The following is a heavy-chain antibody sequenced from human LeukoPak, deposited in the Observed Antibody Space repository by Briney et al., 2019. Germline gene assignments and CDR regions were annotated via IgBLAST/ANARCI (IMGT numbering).Heavy chain of an antibody. CDR2: IIPIFGTA. Sequence: PVKVSCKASGGTFSSYAISWVRQAPGQGLEWMGGIIPIFGTANYAQKFQGRATITADKSTSTAYMELSSLRSEDTAVYYCARDLSGDVLTAPFDYWGQGTLVTVSS. J-gene: IGHJ4*02. CDR1: GGTFSSYA. D-gene: IGHD1-1*01. V-gene: IGHV1-69*06. CDR3: ARDLSGDVLTAPFDY.